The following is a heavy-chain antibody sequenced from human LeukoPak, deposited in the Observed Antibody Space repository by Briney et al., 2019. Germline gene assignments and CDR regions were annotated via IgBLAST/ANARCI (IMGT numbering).Heavy chain of an antibody. V-gene: IGHV3-30*02. CDR3: AHTSVAVISQNYFDS. D-gene: IGHD3-22*01. J-gene: IGHJ4*02. CDR1: GFTFSSYG. CDR2: IRYDGSNK. Sequence: GGSLRLSCAASGFTFSSYGMHWVRQAPGKGLEWVAYIRYDGSNKYYEDSMKSRFTISRDNSKNTLFLQMNSLRAEDTAVYYCAHTSVAVISQNYFDSWGQGTLVTVSS.